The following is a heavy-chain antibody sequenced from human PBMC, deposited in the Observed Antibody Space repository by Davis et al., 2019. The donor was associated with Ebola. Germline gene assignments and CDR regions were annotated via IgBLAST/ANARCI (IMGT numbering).Heavy chain of an antibody. Sequence: AASVKVSCKASGYTFTSYAMHWVRQAPGQRLEWMGWINAGNGNTKYSQKFQGRVTITRDTSASTAYMELSSLRSEDTAVYYCARDISLYYYGWFDPWGQGTLVTVSS. CDR3: ARDISLYYYGWFDP. CDR2: INAGNGNT. D-gene: IGHD3-10*01. CDR1: GYTFTSYA. V-gene: IGHV1-3*01. J-gene: IGHJ5*02.